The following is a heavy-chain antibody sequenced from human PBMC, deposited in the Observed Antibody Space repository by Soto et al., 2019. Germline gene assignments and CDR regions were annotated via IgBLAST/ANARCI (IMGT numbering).Heavy chain of an antibody. D-gene: IGHD4-17*01. CDR3: ARERELTTVTTDAFDI. V-gene: IGHV4-34*01. Sequence: SDSLSLTSPVYGRSFIRYYWGWIPQPPGQGLEQSGEINHSGSTNYNPSLKCRVTISVDTSKNQFSLKLSSVTAADTVVYYCARERELTTVTTDAFDIWGQGTMVT. J-gene: IGHJ3*02. CDR2: INHSGST. CDR1: GRSFIRYY.